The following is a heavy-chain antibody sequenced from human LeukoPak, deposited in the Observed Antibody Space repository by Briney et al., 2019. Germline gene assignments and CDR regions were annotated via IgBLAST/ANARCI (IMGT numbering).Heavy chain of an antibody. CDR1: GGTFSSYA. CDR2: IIPIFGTA. V-gene: IGHV1-69*13. Sequence: SVTVSCKASGGTFSSYAISWVRQAPGQGLEWMGGIIPIFGTANYAQKFQGRVTITADESTSTAYMELSSLRSEDTAVYYCARDSSYGGYFQHWGQGTLVTVSS. CDR3: ARDSSYGGYFQH. J-gene: IGHJ1*01. D-gene: IGHD4-23*01.